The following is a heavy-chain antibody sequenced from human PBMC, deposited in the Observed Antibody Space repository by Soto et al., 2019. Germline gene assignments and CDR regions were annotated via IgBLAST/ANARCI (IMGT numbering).Heavy chain of an antibody. J-gene: IGHJ3*02. CDR1: GYTFGSYG. CDR2: ISPNGNT. Sequence: ASVKVSCKASGYTFGSYGITWVRQAPGQGLEWMGWISPNGNTNYAQKFQGRVTMTTDTSTSTAYMDLRSLRSDDTAVYYCARPTLAGSSWYLAFDIWGQGTMVTVSS. V-gene: IGHV1-18*01. CDR3: ARPTLAGSSWYLAFDI. D-gene: IGHD6-13*01.